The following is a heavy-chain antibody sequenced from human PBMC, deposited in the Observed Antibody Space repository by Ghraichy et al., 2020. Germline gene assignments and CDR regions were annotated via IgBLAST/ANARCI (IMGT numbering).Heavy chain of an antibody. V-gene: IGHV4-34*01. Sequence: SETLSLTCAVYGGSFSGYYWSWIRQPPGKGLEWIGEINHSGSTNYNPSLKSRVTISVDTSKNQFSLKLSSVTAADTAVYYCARVADTGVLDIWGQGTMVTVSS. J-gene: IGHJ3*02. CDR2: INHSGST. CDR3: ARVADTGVLDI. D-gene: IGHD7-27*01. CDR1: GGSFSGYY.